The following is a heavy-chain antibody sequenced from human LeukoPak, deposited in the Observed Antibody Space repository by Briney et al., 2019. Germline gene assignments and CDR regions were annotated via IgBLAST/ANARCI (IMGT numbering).Heavy chain of an antibody. CDR2: IIPIFGTA. D-gene: IGHD3-22*01. Sequence: ASVKVSCEASGGTFSSYAISWVRQAPGQGLEWMGGIIPIFGTANYAQKFQGRVTITTDESTSTAYMELSSLRSEDTAVYYCARDRLPYYYNSSGYYPFDYWGQGTLVTVSS. CDR1: GGTFSSYA. V-gene: IGHV1-69*05. CDR3: ARDRLPYYYNSSGYYPFDY. J-gene: IGHJ4*02.